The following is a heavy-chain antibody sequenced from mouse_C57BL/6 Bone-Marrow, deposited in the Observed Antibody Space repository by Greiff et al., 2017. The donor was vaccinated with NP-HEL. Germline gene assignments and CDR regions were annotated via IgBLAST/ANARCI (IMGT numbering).Heavy chain of an antibody. CDR1: GFNIKDDY. CDR2: IDPENGDT. D-gene: IGHD1-1*02. J-gene: IGHJ4*01. V-gene: IGHV14-4*01. CDR3: TTGGGSPYAMDY. Sequence: VQLQQSGAELVRPGASVKLSCTVSGFNIKDDYMHWVKQRPEQGLEWIGWIDPENGDTEYASKFQGKATITADTSSNTAYLQLSSLTSEDTAVYYCTTGGGSPYAMDYWGQGTSVTVSS.